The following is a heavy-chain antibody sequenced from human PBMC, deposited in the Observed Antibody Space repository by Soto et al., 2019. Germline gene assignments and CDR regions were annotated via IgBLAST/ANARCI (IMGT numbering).Heavy chain of an antibody. CDR2: IRSKANSYAT. J-gene: IGHJ6*02. CDR3: TRQQPAWDYYYYGMDV. CDR1: GFTFSGSA. Sequence: PGGSLRLSCAASGFTFSGSAMHWVRQASGKGLEWVGRIRSKANSYATAYAALVKGRFTISRDDSKNTAYLQMNSLKTEDTAVYYCTRQQPAWDYYYYGMDVWGQGTTVTVSS. V-gene: IGHV3-73*01.